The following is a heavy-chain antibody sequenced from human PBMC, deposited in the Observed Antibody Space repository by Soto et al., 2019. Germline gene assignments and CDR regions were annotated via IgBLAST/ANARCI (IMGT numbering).Heavy chain of an antibody. D-gene: IGHD3-22*01. V-gene: IGHV3-23*01. Sequence: GGSLRLSCAASGITISNYPMSWVRQAPGKGLDWVSGISGSGDRTYYADSAKGRFTISKDISRNSLSLQLDSLGVEDTAVYFCVKDDGGYPSTAPHWGQGTLVTVST. CDR1: GITISNYP. J-gene: IGHJ4*02. CDR3: VKDDGGYPSTAPH. CDR2: ISGSGDRT.